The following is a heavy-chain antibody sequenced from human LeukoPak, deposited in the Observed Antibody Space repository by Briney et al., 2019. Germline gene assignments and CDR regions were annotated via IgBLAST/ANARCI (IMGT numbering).Heavy chain of an antibody. CDR3: ARDGTYGSGSYYTVVVDY. J-gene: IGHJ4*02. D-gene: IGHD3-10*01. CDR2: IKQDGSEK. CDR1: GFTFSSYW. Sequence: GGSLRLSCAASGFTFSSYWMSWVRQAPGKGLEWVANIKQDGSEKYYVDSVKGRFTISRDNAKNSLYLQMNSLRAEDTAVYYCARDGTYGSGSYYTVVVDYWGQGTLVTVSS. V-gene: IGHV3-7*01.